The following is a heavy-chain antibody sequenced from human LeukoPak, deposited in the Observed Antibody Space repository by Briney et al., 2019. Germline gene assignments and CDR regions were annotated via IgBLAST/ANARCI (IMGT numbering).Heavy chain of an antibody. Sequence: SETLSLTCAVYGGSFSGYYWSWIRQPPGKGLEWIGEINHSGSTNYNPSPKSRVTISVDTSKNQFSLKLSSVTAADTAVYYCASGHDYSNHGAPVVDYWGQGTLVTVSS. CDR3: ASGHDYSNHGAPVVDY. D-gene: IGHD4-11*01. J-gene: IGHJ4*02. CDR2: INHSGST. V-gene: IGHV4-34*01. CDR1: GGSFSGYY.